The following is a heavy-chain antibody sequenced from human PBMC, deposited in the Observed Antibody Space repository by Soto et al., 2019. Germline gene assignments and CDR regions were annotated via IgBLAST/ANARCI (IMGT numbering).Heavy chain of an antibody. CDR3: ARDGQQVVAPAEYYYGMDV. Sequence: QVQLQESGPGLVKHSETLSLTCTVSGGSISSYYWSWIRQPPGKGLQWIGYIYYSGSTNYNPSLNSRVTRSVDTSKNQFSLKLGSVTAADTAVYYCARDGQQVVAPAEYYYGMDVWGQGTTVTVSS. CDR1: GGSISSYY. J-gene: IGHJ6*02. V-gene: IGHV4-59*01. D-gene: IGHD2-15*01. CDR2: IYYSGST.